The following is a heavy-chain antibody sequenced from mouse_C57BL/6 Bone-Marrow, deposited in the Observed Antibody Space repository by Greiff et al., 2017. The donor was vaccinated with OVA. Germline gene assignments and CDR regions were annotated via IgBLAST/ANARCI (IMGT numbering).Heavy chain of an antibody. J-gene: IGHJ1*03. CDR1: GYTFTDYN. Sequence: EVQLQQSGPELVKPGASVKIPCKASGYTFTDYNMDWVKQSHGKSLEWIGDINPNNGGTIYNQKFKGKATLTVDKSSSTAYMELRSLTSEDTAVYYCASGSSDWYFDVWGTGTTVTVSS. V-gene: IGHV1-18*01. CDR2: INPNNGGT. D-gene: IGHD1-1*01. CDR3: ASGSSDWYFDV.